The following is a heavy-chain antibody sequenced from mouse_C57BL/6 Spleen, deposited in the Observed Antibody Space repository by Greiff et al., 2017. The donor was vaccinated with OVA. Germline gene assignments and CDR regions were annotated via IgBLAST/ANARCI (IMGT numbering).Heavy chain of an antibody. V-gene: IGHV1-26*01. Sequence: EVQLQQSGPELVKPGASVKISCKASGYTFTDYYMNWVKQSHGKSLEWIGDINPNNGGTSYNQKFKGKATLTVDKSSSTAYMELRSLTSEDSAVDYCAREEYYYGSSYFDYWGQGTTLTVSS. CDR1: GYTFTDYY. CDR3: AREEYYYGSSYFDY. J-gene: IGHJ2*01. D-gene: IGHD1-1*01. CDR2: INPNNGGT.